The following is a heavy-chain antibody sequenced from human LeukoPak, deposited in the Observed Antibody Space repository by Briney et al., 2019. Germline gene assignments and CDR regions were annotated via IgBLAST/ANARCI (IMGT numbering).Heavy chain of an antibody. CDR2: ISGTGANT. Sequence: GGSLRLSCAASGFTFSSYAMSWARQAPGKGLEWVLSISGTGANTYYADSVMGRFSISRDNSKNTLYLEMNSLRAEDTAVYYCAKDLRNRVATLDYWGQGTLVTVSS. CDR1: GFTFSSYA. J-gene: IGHJ4*02. V-gene: IGHV3-23*01. CDR3: AKDLRNRVATLDY. D-gene: IGHD3-3*01.